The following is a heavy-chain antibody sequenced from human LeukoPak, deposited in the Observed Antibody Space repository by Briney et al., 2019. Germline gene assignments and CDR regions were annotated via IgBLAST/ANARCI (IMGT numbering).Heavy chain of an antibody. CDR2: IYKAGNT. D-gene: IGHD3-22*01. J-gene: IGHJ4*02. CDR3: AMSITMIIVIIKRPPTIDY. Sequence: SETLSLTCTVSGGSISSTTYYWAWIRQPPGKGLEWIGSIYKAGNTNYSPSLRSRVFISVDTSNNQFSLSLSSVTAADTAVYYCAMSITMIIVIIKRPPTIDYWGQGTLVTVSS. V-gene: IGHV4-39*01. CDR1: GGSISSTTYY.